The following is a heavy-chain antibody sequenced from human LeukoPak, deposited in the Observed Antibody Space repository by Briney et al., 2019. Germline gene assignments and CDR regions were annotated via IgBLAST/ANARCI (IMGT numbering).Heavy chain of an antibody. CDR2: INHSGST. CDR1: GGPFSGYY. CDR3: ARSSKTQWLSPGDGFDI. J-gene: IGHJ3*02. D-gene: IGHD6-19*01. Sequence: SETLSLTCAVYGGPFSGYYWSWIRQPPGKGLEWIGEINHSGSTNHNPSLRSRVTISVDTSKNQFSLKFTSMTAADTAVYYCARSSKTQWLSPGDGFDIWGRGTLVTVSS. V-gene: IGHV4-34*01.